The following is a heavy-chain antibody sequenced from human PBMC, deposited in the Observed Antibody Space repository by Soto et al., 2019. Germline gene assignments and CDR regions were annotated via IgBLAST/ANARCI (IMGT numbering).Heavy chain of an antibody. V-gene: IGHV1-18*01. CDR1: GYTFTSYG. CDR3: AGDSVRPLRSGWDGWSYAFDI. Sequence: ASVKVSCKASGYTFTSYGISWVRQAPGQGLEWMGWISAYNGNTNYAQKLQGRVTMNTDTSTSTAYMELRSLRPDETVMYYCAGDSVRPLRSGWDGWSYAFDIWGQGTMVTVSS. J-gene: IGHJ3*02. CDR2: ISAYNGNT. D-gene: IGHD6-19*01.